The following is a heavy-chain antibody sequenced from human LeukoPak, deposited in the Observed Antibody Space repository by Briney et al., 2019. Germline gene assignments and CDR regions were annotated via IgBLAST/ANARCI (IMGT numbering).Heavy chain of an antibody. Sequence: PGGSLRLSCAASGFTFDDYGMSWVRQAPGKGLEWVSGIHWNGGSTGYADSVKGRFTISRDNAKNSLYLQMNSLRAEDTALYYCAREEAGSYSYYFDYWGRGTLVTVSS. J-gene: IGHJ4*02. V-gene: IGHV3-20*04. CDR3: AREEAGSYSYYFDY. CDR1: GFTFDDYG. CDR2: IHWNGGST. D-gene: IGHD1-26*01.